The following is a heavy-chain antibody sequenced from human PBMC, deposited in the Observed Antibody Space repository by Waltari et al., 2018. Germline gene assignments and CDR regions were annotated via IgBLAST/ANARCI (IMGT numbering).Heavy chain of an antibody. Sequence: QVHLQESGPGLVKPSETLSLTCTVSGSSTSLFSWAWIRQPPGKRLEWIGHMSYSGNSKYNPSLTSRVKISLDKSRDQVTLTLASVNAADTAMYYCARDTGCWYFDVWGRGTPVTVSS. J-gene: IGHJ2*01. CDR3: ARDTGCWYFDV. V-gene: IGHV4-59*01. CDR1: GSSTSLFS. CDR2: MSYSGNS.